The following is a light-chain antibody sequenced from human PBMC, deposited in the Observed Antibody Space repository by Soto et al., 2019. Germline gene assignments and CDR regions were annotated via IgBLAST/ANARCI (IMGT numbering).Light chain of an antibody. CDR2: DVT. V-gene: IGLV2-8*01. CDR1: SSDIGAYNY. J-gene: IGLJ3*02. Sequence: QSALTQPPSASGSPQQSVTISCTGTSSDIGAYNYVSWYQQLPGKAPKLIIYDVTKRPSGVPDRFSGSKSGNTASLTVSGLQAEDEADYYCSSFVGSSNFYWVFGGGTKLTVL. CDR3: SSFVGSSNFYWV.